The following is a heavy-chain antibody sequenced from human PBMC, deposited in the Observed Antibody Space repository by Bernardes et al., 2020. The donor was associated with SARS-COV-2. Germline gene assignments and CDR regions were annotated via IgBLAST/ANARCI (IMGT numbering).Heavy chain of an antibody. CDR3: ARDRKVRGITNNWFDP. D-gene: IGHD3-10*01. V-gene: IGHV1-18*01. CDR2: INPYKGNT. J-gene: IGHJ5*02. Sequence: ASVKVSCKTSGYILSDFGISWVRQAPGQGLEWMGWINPYKGNTDYAQKFQGRVTMTTDTSTSTAYMELRSLSFDDTAVYFCARDRKVRGITNNWFDPWGQGTLVTVSS. CDR1: GYILSDFG.